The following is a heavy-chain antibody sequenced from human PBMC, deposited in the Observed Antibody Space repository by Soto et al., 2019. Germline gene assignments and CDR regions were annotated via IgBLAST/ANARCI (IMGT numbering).Heavy chain of an antibody. CDR2: ISGSGGST. J-gene: IGHJ6*03. CDR1: GFPFSSYA. Sequence: GGSLRLSCAASGFPFSSYAMSWVRQATGKGLEWVSAISGSGGSTYYADSVKGRFTISRDNSKNTLYLQVNSLRAEDTAVYYCAKDLMPVVAAMSYYYYYMDVWGKGTTVTVSS. V-gene: IGHV3-23*01. CDR3: AKDLMPVVAAMSYYYYYMDV. D-gene: IGHD2-15*01.